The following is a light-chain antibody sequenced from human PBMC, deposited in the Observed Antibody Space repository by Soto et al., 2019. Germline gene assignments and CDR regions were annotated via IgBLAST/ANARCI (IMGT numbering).Light chain of an antibody. Sequence: DIQMTQSPSTLSASLGDRVTITCRASQTVNAWLAWYQHKPGKAPKPLIYDASILESGVPARFSGSESGTEFILTISSLQPDDVGTYYCQQYNTHSGTFGQGTKVEIK. CDR1: QTVNAW. CDR3: QQYNTHSGT. CDR2: DAS. V-gene: IGKV1-5*01. J-gene: IGKJ1*01.